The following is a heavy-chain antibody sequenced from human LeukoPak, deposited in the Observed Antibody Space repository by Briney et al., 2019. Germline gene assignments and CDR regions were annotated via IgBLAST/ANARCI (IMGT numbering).Heavy chain of an antibody. Sequence: PGGSLRLSCAASGFTFDDYGMSWVRQAPGKGLEWVSAISGSGGSTYYADSVKGRFTISRDNSKNTLYLQMNSLRAEDTAVYYCAKEWVDFWSGYYTMHDYWGQGTLVTVSS. CDR1: GFTFDDYG. CDR2: ISGSGGST. J-gene: IGHJ4*02. CDR3: AKEWVDFWSGYYTMHDY. V-gene: IGHV3-23*01. D-gene: IGHD3-3*01.